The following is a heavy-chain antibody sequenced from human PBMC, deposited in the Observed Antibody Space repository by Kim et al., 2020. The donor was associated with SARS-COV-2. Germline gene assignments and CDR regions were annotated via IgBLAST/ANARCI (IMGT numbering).Heavy chain of an antibody. CDR3: ARARVVRDGYNYVGYFDY. CDR2: IYYSGST. V-gene: IGHV4-31*03. D-gene: IGHD5-12*01. Sequence: LSLTCTVSGGSISSSIFYWSWIRQLPGKGLEWIGYIYYSGSTYYNPSLKSRVTISVDTSKNQFSLKLSSVTAADTAVYYCARARVVRDGYNYVGYFDYWGQGTLVTVSS. CDR1: GGSISSSIFY. J-gene: IGHJ4*02.